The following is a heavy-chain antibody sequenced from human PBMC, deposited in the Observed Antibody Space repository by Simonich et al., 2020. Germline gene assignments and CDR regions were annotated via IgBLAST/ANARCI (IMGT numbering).Heavy chain of an antibody. CDR3: AHKLSGWFGERDAFDI. J-gene: IGHJ3*02. CDR2: IYWDDDK. CDR1: GFSLSTSGVG. D-gene: IGHD3-10*01. V-gene: IGHV2-5*02. Sequence: QITLKESGPTLVKPTQTLTLTCTFSGFSLSTSGVGVGWIRQPPGKALEWLALIYWDDDKRYSQSLKSRLTITKDTSKNPVVLTMTNMDPVDTATYYCAHKLSGWFGERDAFDIWGQGTMVTVSS.